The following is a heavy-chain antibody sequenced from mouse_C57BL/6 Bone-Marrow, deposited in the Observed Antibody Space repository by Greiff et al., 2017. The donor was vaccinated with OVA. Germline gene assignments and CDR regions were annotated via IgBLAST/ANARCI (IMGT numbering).Heavy chain of an antibody. V-gene: IGHV5-9-1*02. CDR1: GFTFSSYA. CDR2: ISSGGDYI. D-gene: IGHD2-5*01. J-gene: IGHJ2*01. Sequence: EVKVVESGEGLVKPGGSLKLSCAASGFTFSSYAMSWVRQTPEKRLEWVAYISSGGDYIYYADTVKGRFTISRDNARNTLYLQMSSLKSEDTAMYYCTRGSNPYYFDYWGQGTTLTVSS. CDR3: TRGSNPYYFDY.